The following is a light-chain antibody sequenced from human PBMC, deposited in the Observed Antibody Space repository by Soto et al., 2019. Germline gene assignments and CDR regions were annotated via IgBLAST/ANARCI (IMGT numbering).Light chain of an antibody. CDR2: GAS. V-gene: IGKV3D-15*01. J-gene: IGKJ2*01. CDR3: QQYNNWPLYT. CDR1: QSVSTN. Sequence: EIVMTQSPATLSVSPGERATLSCRASQSVSTNLAWYQQKPGQAPRLLIYGASTRATDIPGRFSGSGSGTEFTLTISSLQSEDFAVYYCQQYNNWPLYTFGQGTKLEIK.